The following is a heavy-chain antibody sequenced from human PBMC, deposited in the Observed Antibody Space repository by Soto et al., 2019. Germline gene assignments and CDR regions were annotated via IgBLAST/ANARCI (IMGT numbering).Heavy chain of an antibody. J-gene: IGHJ5*02. D-gene: IGHD6-19*01. V-gene: IGHV1-69*13. CDR3: ARDSSGRGWFDP. Sequence: AVKVSCKASGGTFSSYAISWVRQAPGQGLEWMGGIIPIFGTANYAQKFQGRVTITADESTSTAYMKLSSLRSEDTAVYYCARDSSGRGWFDPWGQGTLVTVSS. CDR1: GGTFSSYA. CDR2: IIPIFGTA.